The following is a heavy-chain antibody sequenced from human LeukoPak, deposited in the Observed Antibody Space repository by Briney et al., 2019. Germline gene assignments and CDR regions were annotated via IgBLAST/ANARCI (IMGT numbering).Heavy chain of an antibody. CDR2: ISGSDPGT. J-gene: IGHJ4*02. D-gene: IGHD2-21*02. Sequence: PGGSLRLSCAASGFTFSSYGMSWVRQAPGKGLEWVSAISGSDPGTYYADSVKGRFTISRVNSRNTLYLQMNRLRVEDTAVYYCAKGSRGSCRGAYCYSFDNWGQGAVVTVSS. V-gene: IGHV3-23*01. CDR3: AKGSRGSCRGAYCYSFDN. CDR1: GFTFSSYG.